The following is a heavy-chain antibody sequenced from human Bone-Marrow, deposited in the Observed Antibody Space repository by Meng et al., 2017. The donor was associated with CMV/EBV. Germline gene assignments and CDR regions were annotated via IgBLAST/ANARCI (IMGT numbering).Heavy chain of an antibody. CDR3: AKDILFRGGAWDGFDI. J-gene: IGHJ3*02. V-gene: IGHV3-9*01. Sequence: SLKISCATSGFTVDDYSMYWVRQAPGKGLEWVSGITWNSGNKVYADSVKGRFTISRDNAENSLYLQMNSLGVEDTALYYCAKDILFRGGAWDGFDIWGQGTMVTVSS. D-gene: IGHD3-10*01. CDR1: GFTVDDYS. CDR2: ITWNSGNK.